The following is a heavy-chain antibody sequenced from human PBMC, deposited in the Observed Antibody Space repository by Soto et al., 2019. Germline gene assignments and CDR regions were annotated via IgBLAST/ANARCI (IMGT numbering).Heavy chain of an antibody. Sequence: ASVKVSCKASGYTFTSYGISWVRQAPGQGLEWMGWISAYYGNTNYAQKLQGRVTMTTDTSTSTAYMELRSLRSDDTAVYYCARDQDPNCSSTSCFYGMDVWGQGTTVTVSS. CDR3: ARDQDPNCSSTSCFYGMDV. V-gene: IGHV1-18*01. CDR1: GYTFTSYG. J-gene: IGHJ6*02. CDR2: ISAYYGNT. D-gene: IGHD2-2*01.